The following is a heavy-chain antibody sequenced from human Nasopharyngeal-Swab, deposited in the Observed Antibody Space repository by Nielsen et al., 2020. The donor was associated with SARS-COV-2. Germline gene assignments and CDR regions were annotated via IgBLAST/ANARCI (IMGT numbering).Heavy chain of an antibody. Sequence: GESLKISCAASGFTFDDYGMSWVRQAPGKGLEWVSGINWNGDSTGYADSVKGRFTISRDNAKNSLYLQMNSLRAEDTALYHCARGRIAAAGTGSYWFDPWGQGTLVTVSS. CDR3: ARGRIAAAGTGSYWFDP. CDR2: INWNGDST. D-gene: IGHD6-13*01. J-gene: IGHJ5*02. V-gene: IGHV3-20*01. CDR1: GFTFDDYG.